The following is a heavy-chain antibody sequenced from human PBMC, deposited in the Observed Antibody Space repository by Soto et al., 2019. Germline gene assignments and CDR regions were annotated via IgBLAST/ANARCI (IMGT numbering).Heavy chain of an antibody. CDR3: ASGGIAVAGTPRYYFDY. J-gene: IGHJ4*02. CDR1: GYTFTGYY. CDR2: INPNSGGT. V-gene: IGHV1-2*06. Sequence: RPSVKVSCKASGYTFTGYYMHWVRQAPGQGLEWMGRINPNSGGTKYAQKFQGRVTMTRDTSISTAYMEMSSLRSDDTAVYYCASGGIAVAGTPRYYFDYWGQGTLVTVSS. D-gene: IGHD6-19*01.